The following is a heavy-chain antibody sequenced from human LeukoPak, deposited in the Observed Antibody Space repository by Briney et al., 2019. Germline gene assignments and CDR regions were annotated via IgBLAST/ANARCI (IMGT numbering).Heavy chain of an antibody. Sequence: SETLSLTCAVYGGSFSSYYWSWIRQPPGKGLEWIGYIYYSGSTNYNPSLKSRVTISVDTSKNQFSLKLSSVTAADTAVYYCAREGTVSYYGMDVWGQGTTVTVSS. CDR2: IYYSGST. CDR3: AREGTVSYYGMDV. V-gene: IGHV4-59*01. D-gene: IGHD4-17*01. J-gene: IGHJ6*02. CDR1: GGSFSSYY.